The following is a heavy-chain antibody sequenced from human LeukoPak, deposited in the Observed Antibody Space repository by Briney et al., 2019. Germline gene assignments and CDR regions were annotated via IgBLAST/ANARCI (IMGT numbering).Heavy chain of an antibody. J-gene: IGHJ4*02. CDR3: AKLGIEQQLRGVFDY. V-gene: IGHV3-23*01. D-gene: IGHD6-13*01. CDR2: ISGSGGST. CDR1: GFTFSSYA. Sequence: GGSLRLSCAASGFTFSSYAMSWVRQAPGKGLEWVSAISGSGGSTYYADSVKGRFTISRDNSKNTLYLQMNSLRAEDTAVYYCAKLGIEQQLRGVFDYWGQGTLVTVSS.